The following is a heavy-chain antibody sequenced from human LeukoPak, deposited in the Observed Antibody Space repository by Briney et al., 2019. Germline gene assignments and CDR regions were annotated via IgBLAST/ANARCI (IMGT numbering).Heavy chain of an antibody. CDR1: GFTVSSNY. D-gene: IGHD6-6*01. CDR3: TKDSYSSSTH. Sequence: PGGSLRLSCAASGFTVSSNYMSWVRQAPGKRLEWVSVIYRSGSTYYSGSVKGRFTVSRDNSKNTLYLQMNSLRAEGTAVYYCTKDSYSSSTHWGQGTLVTVSS. J-gene: IGHJ4*02. V-gene: IGHV3-53*01. CDR2: IYRSGST.